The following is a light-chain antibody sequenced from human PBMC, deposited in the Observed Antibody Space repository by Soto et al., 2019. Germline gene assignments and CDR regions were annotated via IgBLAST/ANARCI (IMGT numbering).Light chain of an antibody. Sequence: QSVLTQPPSASXSPGQSVTISCTGTSSDVGGYNFVSWYQHFPGKAPKLIIYEVTKRPSGVPDRFSGSKSGNTASLTVSGLQTDDEADYYCSSYGGSNNFVFGTGTKLTVL. J-gene: IGLJ1*01. CDR2: EVT. V-gene: IGLV2-8*01. CDR3: SSYGGSNNFV. CDR1: SSDVGGYNF.